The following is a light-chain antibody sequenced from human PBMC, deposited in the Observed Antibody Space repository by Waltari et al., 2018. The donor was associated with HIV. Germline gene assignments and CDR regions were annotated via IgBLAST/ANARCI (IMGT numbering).Light chain of an antibody. CDR2: DIN. CDR3: QSYDSSLNVI. Sequence: GAAPKLLIYDINNRPSGVPDRFSGSKSGTSASLAITGLQVEDEGDYFCQSYDSSLNVIFGGGTKLTVL. V-gene: IGLV1-40*01. J-gene: IGLJ2*01.